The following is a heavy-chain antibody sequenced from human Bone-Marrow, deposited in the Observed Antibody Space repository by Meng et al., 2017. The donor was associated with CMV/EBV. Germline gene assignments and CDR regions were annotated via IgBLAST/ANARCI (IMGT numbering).Heavy chain of an antibody. CDR3: ARRGMRWAYYFDY. CDR1: GYSISSGYY. D-gene: IGHD2-8*01. V-gene: IGHV4-38-2*02. J-gene: IGHJ4*02. Sequence: SETLSLTCTVSGYSISSGYYWGWIRQPPGKGLEWIGSIYYSGSTYYNPSLKSRVTISVDTSKNQFSLKLSSVTAADTAVYYCARRGMRWAYYFDYWGQGTLVTVSS. CDR2: IYYSGST.